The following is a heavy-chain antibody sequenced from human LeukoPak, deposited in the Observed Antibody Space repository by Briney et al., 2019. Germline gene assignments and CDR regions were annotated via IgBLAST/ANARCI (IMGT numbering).Heavy chain of an antibody. CDR1: GDSFSSKSAA. CDR3: VREEEKATPLYLQD. Sequence: SQTLSLTCAISGDSFSSKSAAWNWLRQSPSRGLEWLGRTFYRSKWYNDYAVSVKSRITINPEPSKNPISLQLNSVTPEDTAVYYCVREEEKATPLYLQDWGQGTLVTVSS. V-gene: IGHV6-1*01. D-gene: IGHD2-2*02. J-gene: IGHJ1*01. CDR2: TFYRSKWYN.